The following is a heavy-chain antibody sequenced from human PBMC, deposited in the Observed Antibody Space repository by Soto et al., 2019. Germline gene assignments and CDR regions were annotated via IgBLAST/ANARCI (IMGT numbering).Heavy chain of an antibody. CDR2: IYYTGNT. CDR1: GGSISRYY. V-gene: IGHV4-59*08. J-gene: IGHJ4*02. CDR3: ARHSNDWPQYYFDY. Sequence: ETLSLTCTVSGGSISRYYWSWIRQPPGKGLEWIGYIYYTGNTNYNPSLKSRVTISVDTSKNQFSLKLSSVAAADTAVYYYARHSNDWPQYYFDYWGQGTLVTVSS. D-gene: IGHD3-9*01.